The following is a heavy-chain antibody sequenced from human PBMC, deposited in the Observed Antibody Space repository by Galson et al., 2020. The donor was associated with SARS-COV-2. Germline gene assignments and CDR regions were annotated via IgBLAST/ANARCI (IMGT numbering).Heavy chain of an antibody. V-gene: IGHV4-34*01. J-gene: IGHJ6*03. Sequence: SETLSLTCAVYGGSFSDYSWTWVRQPPGKGLEWIGEISHSGSTNYSPSLKSRVLMSVDTSKNQFSLKLRSVTAADTAVYYCARGGSRPSMVVDDYYFYMDVWGKGTTVSVSS. D-gene: IGHD2-15*01. CDR1: GGSFSDYS. CDR3: ARGGSRPSMVVDDYYFYMDV. CDR2: ISHSGST.